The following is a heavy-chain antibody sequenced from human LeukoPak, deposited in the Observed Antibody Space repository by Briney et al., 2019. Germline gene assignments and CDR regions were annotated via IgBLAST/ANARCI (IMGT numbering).Heavy chain of an antibody. V-gene: IGHV3-30*18. CDR3: AKDIGWFGGLHY. J-gene: IGHJ4*02. CDR1: GFNFRTSG. CDR2: ISSDGNKR. D-gene: IGHD3-10*01. Sequence: GTSLRLSCAASGFNFRTSGMHWVRQGPGKGLEWVTIISSDGNKRYYTDSVKGRFTISRDDSKNTVYLQMNSLRAEDTAVYYCAKDIGWFGGLHYGGQGTLVTASS.